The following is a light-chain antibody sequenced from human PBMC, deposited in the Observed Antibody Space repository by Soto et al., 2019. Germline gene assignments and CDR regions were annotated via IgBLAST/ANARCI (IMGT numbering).Light chain of an antibody. CDR2: KAS. J-gene: IGKJ1*01. V-gene: IGKV1-5*03. Sequence: DIQMTQSPSTLSGSVGDRVTITCRASQTISSWLAWYQQKPGKAPKLLIYKASTFKIGVPSRFSGSGSGTEFALTISSLQPDDFATYYCQHSNSYSEAFGQGAKVELK. CDR1: QTISSW. CDR3: QHSNSYSEA.